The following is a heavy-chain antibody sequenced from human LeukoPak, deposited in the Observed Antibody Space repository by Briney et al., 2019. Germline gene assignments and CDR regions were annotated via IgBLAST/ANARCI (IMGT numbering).Heavy chain of an antibody. CDR1: GGTFSSYT. V-gene: IGHV1-69*02. D-gene: IGHD2-2*01. J-gene: IGHJ4*02. CDR3: HIVVVPAAGNFDY. CDR2: ITPILGIA. Sequence: SVKVSCKASGGTFSSYTISWVRQAPGQGLEWMGRITPILGIANYAQKFQGRVTITADKSTSTAYMELSSLRSGDTAVYYCHIVVVPAAGNFDYWGQGTLVTVSS.